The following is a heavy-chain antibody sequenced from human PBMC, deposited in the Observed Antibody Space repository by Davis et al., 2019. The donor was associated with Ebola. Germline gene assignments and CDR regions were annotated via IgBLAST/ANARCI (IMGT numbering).Heavy chain of an antibody. V-gene: IGHV4-38-2*02. J-gene: IGHJ5*02. Sequence: MPSETLSLTCTVSGYSISSGYYWGWIRQPPGKGLEWIGSIYHSGSTYYNPSLKSRVTISVDTSKNQFSLKLSSVTAADTAVYYCARGSSGSYYFWFDPWGQGTLVTVSS. CDR3: ARGSSGSYYFWFDP. D-gene: IGHD1-26*01. CDR2: IYHSGST. CDR1: GYSISSGYY.